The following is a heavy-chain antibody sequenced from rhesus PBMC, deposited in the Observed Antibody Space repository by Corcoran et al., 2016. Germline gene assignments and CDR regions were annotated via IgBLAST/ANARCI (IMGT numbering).Heavy chain of an antibody. CDR3: ARSVGGLDS. CDR2: INGNRGNT. CDR1: GGSFSNYW. Sequence: QVQLQESGPGLVKPSETLSLTCAVSGGSFSNYWWSWIRQPPGKGLGWIGGINGNRGNTNSTPSLKSRFTISTDAAKNQFSLKLSSVPAADTAVYYCARSVGGLDSWGHGVVVTVSS. V-gene: IGHV4-80*01. J-gene: IGHJ6*01. D-gene: IGHD6-37*01.